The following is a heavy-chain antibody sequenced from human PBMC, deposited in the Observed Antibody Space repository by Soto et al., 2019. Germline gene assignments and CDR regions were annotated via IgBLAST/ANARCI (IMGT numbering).Heavy chain of an antibody. CDR2: TSYDGTDK. J-gene: IGHJ1*01. CDR1: GFTFRSYV. V-gene: IGHV3-30*19. CDR3: ARWGTTGGLDV. Sequence: QVQLVESGGGVVQPGTSLRVSCVGSGFTFRSYVIHWVRQAPGKGLEWVALTSYDGTDKYYGDSVRGRFTISRDNSRNTVDLQMDSLRLEDTARYYCARWGTTGGLDVWGQGTQVSVSS. D-gene: IGHD3-16*01.